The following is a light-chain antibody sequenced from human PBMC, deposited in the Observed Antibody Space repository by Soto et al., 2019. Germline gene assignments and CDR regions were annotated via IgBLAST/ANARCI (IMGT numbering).Light chain of an antibody. J-gene: IGLJ1*01. V-gene: IGLV1-44*01. CDR2: SNN. Sequence: QSVLTQPPSASGTPGQRVAISCSGSSSNIGSNTVNWYQQLPGTAPKLLIYSNNQRPSGVPDRFSGSKSGTSASLAISGLQSEGEAGYYCAAWDDSLNGQVFGTGTKVTVL. CDR3: AAWDDSLNGQV. CDR1: SSNIGSNT.